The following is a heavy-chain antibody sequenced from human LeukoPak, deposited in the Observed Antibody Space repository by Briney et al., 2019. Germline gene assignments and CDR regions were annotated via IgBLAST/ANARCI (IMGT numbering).Heavy chain of an antibody. D-gene: IGHD5-12*01. V-gene: IGHV4-59*01. CDR2: IYYSGST. CDR3: ARAVYSGYDPQSYYFDY. Sequence: PSETLSLACTVSGGSISSYYWSWIRQPPGKGLEWIGYIYYSGSTNYNPSLKGRVTISVDTSKNQFSLKLSSVTAADTAVYYRARAVYSGYDPQSYYFDYWGQGTLVTVSS. CDR1: GGSISSYY. J-gene: IGHJ4*02.